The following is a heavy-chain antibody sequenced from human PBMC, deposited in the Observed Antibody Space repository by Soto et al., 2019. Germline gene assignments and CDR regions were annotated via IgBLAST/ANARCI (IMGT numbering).Heavy chain of an antibody. J-gene: IGHJ4*01. Sequence: GGSLRLSCAASGFTFSSYRMTWVRQAPGKGLEWVANIKQDGSETFYVDSVKGRFTISRDNAKNSLYLHMNSLGAEDTAMYYCAREDSVSSYYSQWGHGTLVTVSS. CDR3: AREDSVSSYYSQ. CDR1: GFTFSSYR. V-gene: IGHV3-7*03. CDR2: IKQDGSET. D-gene: IGHD2-15*01.